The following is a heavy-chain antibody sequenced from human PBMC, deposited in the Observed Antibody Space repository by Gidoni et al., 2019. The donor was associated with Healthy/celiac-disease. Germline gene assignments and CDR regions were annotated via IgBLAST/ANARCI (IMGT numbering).Heavy chain of an antibody. D-gene: IGHD6-19*01. Sequence: EVQLVESGGGLVQPGRSLRLSCAASGFKFDDYAMHWVRQAPGKGLEWVSGIRWNSGTIDYADSVKGRFTISRDNGKNSLYLQMNSLRAEDTALYYCAKSPVGGTSGWYDHWGQGTLVTVSS. CDR1: GFKFDDYA. J-gene: IGHJ5*02. V-gene: IGHV3-9*01. CDR2: IRWNSGTI. CDR3: AKSPVGGTSGWYDH.